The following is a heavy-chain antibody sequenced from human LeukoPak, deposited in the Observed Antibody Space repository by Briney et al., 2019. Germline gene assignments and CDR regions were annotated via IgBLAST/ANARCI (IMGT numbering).Heavy chain of an antibody. CDR2: ISSSSSYI. V-gene: IGHV3-21*04. Sequence: GGSLRLSCAASGFTFSSYSMNWVRQAPGKGLEWVSSISSSSSYIYYADSVKGRFTISRDNAKNSLYLQMNSLRAEDTAVYYCARDLKYDFWSGYGYGMDVWGQGTTVTVSS. CDR3: ARDLKYDFWSGYGYGMDV. J-gene: IGHJ6*02. CDR1: GFTFSSYS. D-gene: IGHD3-3*01.